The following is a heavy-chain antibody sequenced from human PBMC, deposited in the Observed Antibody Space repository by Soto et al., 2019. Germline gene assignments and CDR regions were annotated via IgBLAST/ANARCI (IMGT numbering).Heavy chain of an antibody. CDR3: ARRVLARGQLRLSWFYP. Sequence: PSETLSLTCTVSGGSISSYYWSWIRQPPGKGLEWIGYIYYSGSTNYNPSLKSRVTISVDTSKNQFSLKLSSVTAADTAVYYCARRVLARGQLRLSWFYPWGQGTLVTVSS. V-gene: IGHV4-59*08. CDR2: IYYSGST. D-gene: IGHD3-3*01. CDR1: GGSISSYY. J-gene: IGHJ5*02.